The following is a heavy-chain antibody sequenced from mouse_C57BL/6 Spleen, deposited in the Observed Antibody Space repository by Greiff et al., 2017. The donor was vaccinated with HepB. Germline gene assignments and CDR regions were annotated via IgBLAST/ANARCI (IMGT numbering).Heavy chain of an antibody. V-gene: IGHV3-6*01. J-gene: IGHJ4*01. Sequence: ESGPGLVKPSQSLSLTCSVTGYSITSGYYWNWIRQFPGNKLEWMGYISYDGSNNYNPSLKNRISITRDTSKNQFFLKLNSVTTEDTATYYCANYGLYAMDYWGQGTSVTVSS. CDR3: ANYGLYAMDY. D-gene: IGHD1-2*01. CDR2: ISYDGSN. CDR1: GYSITSGYY.